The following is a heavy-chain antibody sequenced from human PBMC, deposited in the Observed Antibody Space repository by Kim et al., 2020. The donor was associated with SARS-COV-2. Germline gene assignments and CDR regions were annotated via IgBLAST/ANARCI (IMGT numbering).Heavy chain of an antibody. CDR3: AREAPSSSWATLIDY. V-gene: IGHV4-59*01. CDR2: IYYSGST. Sequence: SETLSLTCTVSGGSISSYYWSWIRQPPGKGLEWIGYIYYSGSTNYNPSLKSRVTISVDTSKNQFSLKLSSVTAADTAVYYCAREAPSSSWATLIDYWGQGTLVTVSS. D-gene: IGHD6-13*01. CDR1: GGSISSYY. J-gene: IGHJ4*02.